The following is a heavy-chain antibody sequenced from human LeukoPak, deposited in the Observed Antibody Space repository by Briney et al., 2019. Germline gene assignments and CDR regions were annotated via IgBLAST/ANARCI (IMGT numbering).Heavy chain of an antibody. CDR3: ARDIATTGLYTFDH. V-gene: IGHV6-1*01. CDR1: GDSVSSTNGS. CDR2: TYYRSKWFS. J-gene: IGHJ4*02. Sequence: SQTLSVTCAISGDSVSSTNGSWNSLRHSPSSGLECLGRTYYRSKWFSEYAVCVKGRITISPDTSNNQFSLQLSSVTPADTAEYYCARDIATTGLYTFDHWGQGTPVTVSA. D-gene: IGHD6-19*01.